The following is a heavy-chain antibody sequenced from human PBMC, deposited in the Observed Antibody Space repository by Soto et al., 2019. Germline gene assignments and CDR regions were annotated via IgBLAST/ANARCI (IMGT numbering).Heavy chain of an antibody. Sequence: QLQLQESGPGLVKPSETLSLTCTVSGASISSSSYYWDWIRQPPGKGLEWIGSIFNSGRTYYTPSLRSRVTISVDTSKNQFSLKLSSVTAADTAVYYCARYFDWSYGMEVWGQGTTVTVSS. CDR1: GASISSSSYY. V-gene: IGHV4-39*01. D-gene: IGHD3-9*01. CDR3: ARYFDWSYGMEV. CDR2: IFNSGRT. J-gene: IGHJ6*02.